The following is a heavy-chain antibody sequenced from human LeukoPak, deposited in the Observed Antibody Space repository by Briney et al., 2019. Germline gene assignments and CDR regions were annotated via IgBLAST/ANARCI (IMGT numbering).Heavy chain of an antibody. J-gene: IGHJ4*02. CDR2: IDAGNGDT. CDR3: ARSYRGLVRFDY. D-gene: IGHD3/OR15-3a*01. Sequence: ASVKVSCKASGYTFSDYAMHWVRQAPGQRFEWMGWIDAGNGDTRYSQKFQGRVTITRDTSASTAYMELSSLRSEDTAVYYCARSYRGLVRFDYWGQGTLVTVSS. V-gene: IGHV1-3*01. CDR1: GYTFSDYA.